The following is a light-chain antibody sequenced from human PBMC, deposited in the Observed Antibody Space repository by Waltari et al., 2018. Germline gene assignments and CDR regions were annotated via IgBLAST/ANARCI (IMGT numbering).Light chain of an antibody. V-gene: IGKV3-15*01. J-gene: IGKJ5*01. CDR3: QQYNNRPPIT. CDR2: GAS. Sequence: EIVMTQSPATLSVSPGERAILSFRASQRVASNFAWYQQKPGQAPRRLIYGASTRATGIPARFSGSGSGTEFTLTISSLESEDFAVYHCQQYNNRPPITFGQGTRLEIK. CDR1: QRVASN.